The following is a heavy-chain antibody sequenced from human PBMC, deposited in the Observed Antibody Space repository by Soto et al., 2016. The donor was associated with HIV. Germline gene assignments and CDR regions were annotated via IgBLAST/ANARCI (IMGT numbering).Heavy chain of an antibody. Sequence: EVQLVESGGGMVKPGGSLRLSCAASGLTFSTAWMSWVRQVPGKGLEWVGRIKTKAEGGTTDYSAPVKGRFTISRDDSKSTLYLQLNSLKTDDTGVYFCVTPYGTGAFDIWAKGQWSPSLQ. D-gene: IGHD1-1*01. V-gene: IGHV3-15*01. CDR3: VTPYGTGAFDI. CDR1: GLTFSTAW. CDR2: IKTKAEGGTT. J-gene: IGHJ3*02.